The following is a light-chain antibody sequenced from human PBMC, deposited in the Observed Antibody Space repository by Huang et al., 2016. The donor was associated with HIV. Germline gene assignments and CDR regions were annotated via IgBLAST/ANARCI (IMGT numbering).Light chain of an antibody. Sequence: DIVMTQSPATLSVSPGQRVTLSCRANRSVSTNLAWYQQRHGQAPRLLIYGSATRAPGIPARISGSGSGTDFSLTISSLQSEYFALYYCHQYNNWLLSFGGGTRVDI. CDR3: HQYNNWLLS. V-gene: IGKV3-15*01. CDR2: GSA. J-gene: IGKJ4*01. CDR1: RSVSTN.